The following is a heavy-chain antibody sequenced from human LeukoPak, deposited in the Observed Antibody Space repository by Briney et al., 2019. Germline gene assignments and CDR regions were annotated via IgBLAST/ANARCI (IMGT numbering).Heavy chain of an antibody. D-gene: IGHD6-13*01. CDR1: GGTFSRYA. J-gene: IGHJ4*02. V-gene: IGHV1-69*05. CDR2: IIPIFGTA. CDR3: ARGRRATAAGPYYFDY. Sequence: GASVKVPCKASGGTFSRYAISWVRQAPGQGLEWMGGIIPIFGTANYAQKFQGRVTITTDESTSTAYMELSSLRSEDTAVYYCARGRRATAAGPYYFDYWGQGTLVTVSS.